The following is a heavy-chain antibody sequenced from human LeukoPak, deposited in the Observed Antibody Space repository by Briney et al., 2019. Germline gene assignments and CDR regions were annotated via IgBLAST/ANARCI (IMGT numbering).Heavy chain of an antibody. D-gene: IGHD6-19*01. CDR3: ARGSAPDIAVADLLFRYNWFDP. V-gene: IGHV4-59*01. CDR1: GGSISSYY. CDR2: IYYSGST. J-gene: IGHJ5*02. Sequence: SETLSLTCTVSGGSISSYYWSWIRQPPGKGLEWIGYIYYSGSTNYNPSLKSRVTISVDTSKNQFSLNLSSVTAADTAVYYCARGSAPDIAVADLLFRYNWFDPWGQGTMVTVSS.